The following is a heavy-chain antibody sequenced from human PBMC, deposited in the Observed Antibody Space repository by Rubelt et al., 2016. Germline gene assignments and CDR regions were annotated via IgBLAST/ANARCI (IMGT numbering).Heavy chain of an antibody. CDR1: GGSISSYY. D-gene: IGHD6-19*01. Sequence: QVQLQESGPGLVKPSETLSLTCTVSGGSISSYYWSWIRQPPGKGLEWIGYIYYSGSTNYNPSLKSRVTISVDTSKNQFSLKLSSVTAADTAVYYCARLYLYSSGVKADVWGKGTTVTVSS. CDR2: IYYSGST. CDR3: ARLYLYSSGVKADV. V-gene: IGHV4-59*12. J-gene: IGHJ6*04.